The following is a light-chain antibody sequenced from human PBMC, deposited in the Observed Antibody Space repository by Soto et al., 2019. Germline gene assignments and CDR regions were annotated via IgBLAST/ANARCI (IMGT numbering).Light chain of an antibody. CDR1: SSDVAYYNH. J-gene: IGLJ3*02. CDR2: GVT. V-gene: IGLV2-14*01. Sequence: QSALTQPASVSGSPGQSITISCTGTSSDVAYYNHVSWYQQHPGKAPKLMISGVTNRPAGVSNRFSGSKSGNTASLTITGLQAEDEADYYCSSYTTSSTWVFGGGTKLTVL. CDR3: SSYTTSSTWV.